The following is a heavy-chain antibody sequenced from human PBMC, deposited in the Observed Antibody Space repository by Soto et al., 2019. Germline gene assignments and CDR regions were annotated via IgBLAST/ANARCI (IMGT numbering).Heavy chain of an antibody. D-gene: IGHD2-15*01. Sequence: SETLSLTCSFSGGSISGYYCSWFRQPPGKGLEWIGYMGYSGSTYYNPSLKSRVTISVDTSKNQFSLKLSSVTAADTAVYYCARHLTYCSAGSCYSDFPYYGMDVWGQGTTVTV. V-gene: IGHV4-59*08. J-gene: IGHJ6*02. CDR3: ARHLTYCSAGSCYSDFPYYGMDV. CDR2: MGYSGST. CDR1: GGSISGYY.